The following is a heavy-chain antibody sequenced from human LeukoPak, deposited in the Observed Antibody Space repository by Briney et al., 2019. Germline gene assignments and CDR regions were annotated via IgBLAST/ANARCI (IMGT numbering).Heavy chain of an antibody. V-gene: IGHV4-59*01. CDR3: ARSQYSRSWYLGY. J-gene: IGHJ4*02. Sequence: SETLSLTCTVSGGSISSYYWSWIQQPPGKGLEWIGYIYYSGSTNYNPSLKSRVTISVDTSKNQFSLKLSSVTAADTAVYYCARSQYSRSWYLGYWGQGTLVTVSS. CDR2: IYYSGST. D-gene: IGHD6-13*01. CDR1: GGSISSYY.